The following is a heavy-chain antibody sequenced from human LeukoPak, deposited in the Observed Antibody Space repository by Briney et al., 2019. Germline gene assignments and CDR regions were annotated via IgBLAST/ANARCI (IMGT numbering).Heavy chain of an antibody. CDR2: IYYSGST. V-gene: IGHV4-59*08. CDR1: GGSISSYY. J-gene: IGHJ3*02. D-gene: IGHD6-13*01. Sequence: SETLSLTCTVSGGSISSYYWSWIRQPPGKGLEWIGYIYYSGSTNYNPSLKSQVTISVDTSTNQPSLKLSSVTAADTAVYYCARLLGSSSRDAFGIWGQGTMVTVSS. CDR3: ARLLGSSSRDAFGI.